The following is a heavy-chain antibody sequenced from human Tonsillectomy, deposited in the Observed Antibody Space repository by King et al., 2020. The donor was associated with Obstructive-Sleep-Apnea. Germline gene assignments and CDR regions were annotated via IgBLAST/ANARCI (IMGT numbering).Heavy chain of an antibody. CDR1: GYTFSSAD. D-gene: IGHD2-2*01. CDR2: INTNSGNS. J-gene: IGHJ4*02. CDR3: AIGSSRSFDI. Sequence: VQLVESGAEVKKPGASVKVSCKASGYTFSSADINWVRQATGQGLEWMGWINTNSGNSGYVQKFQGRVTMTRDPSISTAYLELRTLRSEDTAVYYCAIGSSRSFDIWGQGTLVTVSS. V-gene: IGHV1-8*01.